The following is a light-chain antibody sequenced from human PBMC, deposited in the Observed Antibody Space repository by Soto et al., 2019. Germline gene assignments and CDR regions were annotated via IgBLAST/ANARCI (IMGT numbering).Light chain of an antibody. J-gene: IGLJ3*02. Sequence: QSALTQPRSVSGSPGQSVTISCTVTSSDVGGYNYVSWYQQQPGKAPKLMIYDVSKRPSGVADRLSGSKSGNTASLTISGIQAEDEADYYCCSYAGSYTWVCGGGTKVTVL. V-gene: IGLV2-11*01. CDR3: CSYAGSYTWV. CDR1: SSDVGGYNY. CDR2: DVS.